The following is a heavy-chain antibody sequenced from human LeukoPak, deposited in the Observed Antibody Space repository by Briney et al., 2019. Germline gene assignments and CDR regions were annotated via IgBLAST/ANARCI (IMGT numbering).Heavy chain of an antibody. J-gene: IGHJ4*02. D-gene: IGHD4-17*01. CDR1: GFIFSNYV. CDR2: ISGDGTST. Sequence: GETLRLSCAASGFIFSNYVMNWVRQAPGKGLEWVSRISGDGTSTHYADSVKGRFTILRDNSKNTLYLQMNSLRGEDTAIYYCAKLDYGDYAPFDYWGQGTLVTVSS. V-gene: IGHV3-23*01. CDR3: AKLDYGDYAPFDY.